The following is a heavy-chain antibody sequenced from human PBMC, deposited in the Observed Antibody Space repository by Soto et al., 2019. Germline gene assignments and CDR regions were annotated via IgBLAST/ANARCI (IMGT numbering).Heavy chain of an antibody. Sequence: QVQLRESGPGLVKSSETLSLTCTVSHGSLSPHYWSWIRQPAGKGLEWVGRVFSSGITKYNPPLRSRVTMSVETSKNLFSLNLTSVTAADTAIYYCARARANSWYDFDSWGRGVPVTVSS. CDR3: ARARANSWYDFDS. CDR1: HGSLSPHY. V-gene: IGHV4-4*07. CDR2: VFSSGIT. D-gene: IGHD6-13*01. J-gene: IGHJ4*02.